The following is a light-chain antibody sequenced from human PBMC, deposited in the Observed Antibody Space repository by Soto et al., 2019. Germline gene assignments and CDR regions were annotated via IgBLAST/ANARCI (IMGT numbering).Light chain of an antibody. V-gene: IGKV1-9*01. Sequence: DIQLTQSPSFLSASVGDRVTITCRASQDISSYLAWYQQKPGKAPKLLIYAASTLQSGVPSRFSGSGSGTEFTLTISSLQPEDSAIYYCQQLNNFPLTFGGGTKVEIK. J-gene: IGKJ4*01. CDR1: QDISSY. CDR2: AAS. CDR3: QQLNNFPLT.